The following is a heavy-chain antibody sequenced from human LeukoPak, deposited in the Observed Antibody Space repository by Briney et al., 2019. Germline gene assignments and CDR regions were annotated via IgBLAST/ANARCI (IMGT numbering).Heavy chain of an antibody. V-gene: IGHV3-21*01. Sequence: GGSLRLSCAASGFTFSSYSMNWVRQAPGKGLEWVSSISSSSSYIYYADSVKGRFTISRDNAKNSLYLQMNSLRAEDTAVYYCARDRVTIVRGVPYYYYYGMDVWGKGTTVTVSS. CDR2: ISSSSSYI. D-gene: IGHD3-10*01. CDR1: GFTFSSYS. CDR3: ARDRVTIVRGVPYYYYYGMDV. J-gene: IGHJ6*04.